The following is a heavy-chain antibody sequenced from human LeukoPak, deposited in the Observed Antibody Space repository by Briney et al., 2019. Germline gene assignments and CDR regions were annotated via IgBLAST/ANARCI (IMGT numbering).Heavy chain of an antibody. CDR2: IYYSGST. D-gene: IGHD3-10*01. CDR1: GGSISSGGYY. V-gene: IGHV4-31*03. CDR3: ARAMVRGVIGHYYGMDV. J-gene: IGHJ6*04. Sequence: SETLSLTCTVSGGSISSGGYYWSWIRQHPEKGLEWIGYIYYSGSTYYNPSLKSRVTISVDTSKNQFSLKLSSVTAADTAVYYCARAMVRGVIGHYYGMDVWGRGTTVTVSS.